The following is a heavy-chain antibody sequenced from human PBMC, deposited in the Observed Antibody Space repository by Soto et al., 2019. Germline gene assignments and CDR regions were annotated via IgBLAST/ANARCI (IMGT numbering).Heavy chain of an antibody. V-gene: IGHV3-9*01. D-gene: IGHD1-26*01. CDR2: ISWNSGSI. J-gene: IGHJ4*02. Sequence: EVEVLESGGGLVQPGGSLRLSCAASGFTFDDYAMHWVRQAPGKGLEWVSGISWNSGSIGYADSVKGRFTISRDNAKNSLYLQMNSLRAEDTALYYCAKASGDPYYFDYWGQGTLVTVSS. CDR1: GFTFDDYA. CDR3: AKASGDPYYFDY.